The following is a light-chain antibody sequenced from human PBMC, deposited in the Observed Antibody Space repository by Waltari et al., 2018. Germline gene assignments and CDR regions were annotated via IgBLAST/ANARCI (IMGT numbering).Light chain of an antibody. Sequence: HSALAQPASVSGSPGQSISISCTGTSSDVGAYNYVSWYQQHPGKAPRLMIYDVNNRPSGVSNRFSGSKSGNTASLTISGLRAEDEADYYCSSFTTTNSWVFGGGTKLTVL. CDR2: DVN. CDR3: SSFTTTNSWV. CDR1: SSDVGAYNY. V-gene: IGLV2-14*03. J-gene: IGLJ3*02.